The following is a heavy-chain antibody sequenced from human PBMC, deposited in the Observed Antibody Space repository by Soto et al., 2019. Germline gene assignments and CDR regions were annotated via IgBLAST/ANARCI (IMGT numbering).Heavy chain of an antibody. D-gene: IGHD3-10*01. CDR1: GFTFSSYG. V-gene: IGHV3-30*03. CDR2: ISYDGSNK. Sequence: PGGSLRLSCAASGFTFSSYGMHWVRQAPGKGLEWVAVISYDGSNKYYADSVKGRFTISRDNSKNTLYLQMNSLRAEDTAVYYCARDLPKWFGEFHYYYYYGMDVWGQGTTVTVSS. J-gene: IGHJ6*02. CDR3: ARDLPKWFGEFHYYYYYGMDV.